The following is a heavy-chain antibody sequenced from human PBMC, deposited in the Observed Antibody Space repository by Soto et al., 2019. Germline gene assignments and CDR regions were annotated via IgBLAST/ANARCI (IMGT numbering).Heavy chain of an antibody. Sequence: QVQLQESGPGLMKPSQTLSLTCTVSGGSVRSGDYYWTWIRQHPGKGLEWIGYISYRGSTFYTPSLESRVTISADTSKNQFSLKLTSVTAADTALYYCARFDDYVRFDPWGQGTLVTVSS. J-gene: IGHJ5*02. CDR3: ARFDDYVRFDP. V-gene: IGHV4-31*03. CDR1: GGSVRSGDYY. CDR2: ISYRGST. D-gene: IGHD4-17*01.